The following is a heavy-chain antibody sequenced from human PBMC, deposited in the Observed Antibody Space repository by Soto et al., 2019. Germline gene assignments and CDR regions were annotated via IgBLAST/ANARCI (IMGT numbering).Heavy chain of an antibody. V-gene: IGHV4-59*08. CDR1: GGSISSYY. CDR2: IYYSGST. Sequence: PSETLSLTCTVSGGSISSYYWSWIRQPPGKGLEWIGYIYYSGSTNYNPSLKSRVTISVDTSKNQFSLKLSSVTAADTAVYYCARHLGGDYFDYWGQGTLVTVSS. J-gene: IGHJ4*02. D-gene: IGHD2-21*01. CDR3: ARHLGGDYFDY.